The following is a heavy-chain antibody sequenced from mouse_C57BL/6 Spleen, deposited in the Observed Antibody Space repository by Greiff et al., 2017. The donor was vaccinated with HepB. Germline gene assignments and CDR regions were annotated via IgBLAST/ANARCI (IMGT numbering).Heavy chain of an antibody. CDR2: ISSGGSYT. CDR1: GFTFSSYG. D-gene: IGHD1-1*01. J-gene: IGHJ4*01. CDR3: ARPPITTVVATRGYYAMDY. V-gene: IGHV5-6*01. Sequence: EVMLVESGGDLVKPGGSLKLSCAASGFTFSSYGMSWVRQTPDKRLEWVATISSGGSYTYYPDSVKGRFTISRDNAKNTLYLQMSSLKSEDTAMYYCARPPITTVVATRGYYAMDYWGQGTSVTVSS.